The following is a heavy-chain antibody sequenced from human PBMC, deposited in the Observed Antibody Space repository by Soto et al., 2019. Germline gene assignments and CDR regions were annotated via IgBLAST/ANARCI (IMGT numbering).Heavy chain of an antibody. J-gene: IGHJ4*02. CDR3: AKSRRSSSPPRAYYFDY. D-gene: IGHD6-13*01. CDR2: ISGSGGST. CDR1: GFTFSSYA. Sequence: EVQLLESGGGLVQPGGSLRLSCAASGFTFSSYAMSWVRQAPGKGLEWVSAISGSGGSTYYADSVKGRFTISRDNSKNTLYLQMNSLRAEDTAVYYCAKSRRSSSPPRAYYFDYWGQGTLVTVSS. V-gene: IGHV3-23*01.